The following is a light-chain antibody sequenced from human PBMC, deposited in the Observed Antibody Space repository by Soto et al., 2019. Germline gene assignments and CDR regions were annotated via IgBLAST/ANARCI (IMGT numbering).Light chain of an antibody. CDR3: QQLRMYPST. V-gene: IGKV1-5*01. CDR2: DAS. CDR1: QSISNR. Sequence: DIQMTQSPSSLSASVGDRVTITCRASQSISNRLAWYQQRPGKAPKYLIYDASTLYGGVPSRFSGSASWTDFALTITSLQAEDFATYYCQQLRMYPSTFGGGTKVDIK. J-gene: IGKJ4*01.